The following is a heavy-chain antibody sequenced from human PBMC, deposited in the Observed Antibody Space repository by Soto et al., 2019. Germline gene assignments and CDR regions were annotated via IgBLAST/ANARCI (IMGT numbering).Heavy chain of an antibody. CDR2: IWYDGSNK. D-gene: IGHD2-21*02. CDR1: GFTFSSYG. CDR3: ARGYCGGDCYDDAFDI. J-gene: IGHJ3*02. V-gene: IGHV3-33*01. Sequence: QVQLVESGGGVVQPGRSLRLSCAASGFTFSSYGMHWVRQAPGKGLEWVAVIWYDGSNKYYADAVKGRFTISRDNSKNTLYLQMNSLGAEDTAVYYCARGYCGGDCYDDAFDIWGQGTMVTVSS.